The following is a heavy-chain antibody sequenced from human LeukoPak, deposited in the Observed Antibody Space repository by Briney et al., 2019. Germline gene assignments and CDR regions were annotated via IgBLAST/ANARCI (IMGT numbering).Heavy chain of an antibody. CDR1: GFTFSSYW. CDR2: IKQDGSEK. V-gene: IGHV3-7*01. CDR3: ARDLRPNYVWGSFVDY. J-gene: IGHJ4*02. Sequence: PGGSLRLSCAASGFTFSSYWMSWVRQAPGRGLEWVASIKQDGSEKYYVDSVKGRFTISRDNAKNSLYLQMNSLRAEDTAVYYCARDLRPNYVWGSFVDYWGQGTLVTVSS. D-gene: IGHD3-16*01.